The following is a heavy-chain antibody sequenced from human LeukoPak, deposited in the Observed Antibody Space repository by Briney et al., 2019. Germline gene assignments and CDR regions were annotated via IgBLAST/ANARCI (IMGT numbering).Heavy chain of an antibody. D-gene: IGHD3-10*01. CDR1: GYTFTSYY. V-gene: IGHV1-46*01. J-gene: IGHJ4*02. CDR3: ARVMVAWFGDKAFDY. CDR2: INPNGGAT. Sequence: ASVKVSYKTSGYTFTSYYIHWVRQAPGQGLECMGIINPNGGATSYTQKFQGRVTMTRDTSTSTVYMDLGSLRSEDTAVYYCARVMVAWFGDKAFDYWGQGTLVTVSS.